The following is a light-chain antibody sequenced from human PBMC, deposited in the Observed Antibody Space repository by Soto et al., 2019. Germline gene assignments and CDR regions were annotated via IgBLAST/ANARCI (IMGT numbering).Light chain of an antibody. J-gene: IGKJ4*01. CDR1: RSVSTN. CDR2: GAS. Sequence: DIILTQSPAIASASPGERATLSCRASRSVSTNLAWYQHKHGQAPRLLIYGASTRVTDIPPRFSGSGSGTEFTLTINYLKSEDFGVYYCQQYDKTVPPVTFGGGTKVEI. V-gene: IGKV3-15*01. CDR3: QQYDKTVPPVT.